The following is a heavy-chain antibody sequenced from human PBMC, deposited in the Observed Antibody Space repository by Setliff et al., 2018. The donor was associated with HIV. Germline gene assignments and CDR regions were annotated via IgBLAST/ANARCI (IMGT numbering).Heavy chain of an antibody. Sequence: PSETLSLTCTVSGDSISSDDHYWNWIRQPPGKGLEWIGYITYSGSAYYNPSLKSRVTISVDTSKNQFSLKLSSVTAADTAVYYCARGDYKYCSGGSCYSAPFDYWGQGTLVTVSS. V-gene: IGHV4-30-4*08. CDR2: ITYSGSA. CDR1: GDSISSDDHY. D-gene: IGHD2-15*01. CDR3: ARGDYKYCSGGSCYSAPFDY. J-gene: IGHJ4*02.